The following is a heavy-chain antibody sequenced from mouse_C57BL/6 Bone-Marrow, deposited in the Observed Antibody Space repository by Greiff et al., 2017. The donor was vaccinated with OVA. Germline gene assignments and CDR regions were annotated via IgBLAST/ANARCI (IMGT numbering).Heavy chain of an antibody. V-gene: IGHV5-6*01. D-gene: IGHD2-1*01. J-gene: IGHJ2*01. CDR1: GFTFSSYG. CDR2: ISSGGSYT. CDR3: ARQFFYAY. Sequence: EVQLVESGGDLVKPGGSLKLSCAASGFTFSSYGMSWVRQTPDKRLEWVATISSGGSYTYYPDSVKGRFTISRDNAKNTLYLQMSSLKSEDTAMYSCARQFFYAYWGQGTTLTVSS.